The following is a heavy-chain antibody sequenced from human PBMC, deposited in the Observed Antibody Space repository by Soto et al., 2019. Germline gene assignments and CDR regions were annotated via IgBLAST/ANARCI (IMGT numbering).Heavy chain of an antibody. D-gene: IGHD3-16*01. Sequence: QLQLQASGSGLVKPSQTLSLTCVVSGDSIRGSPYSWTWIRQPPGKGLEWIGNIYHTGRTSYNPSLRSRVIMSVDRSKNQFSLKVNSVTAADTAVYYCARDRILIRFRGPTHYYGMDVWGQGTTVSVSS. CDR2: IYHTGRT. CDR1: GDSIRGSPYS. V-gene: IGHV4-30-2*01. CDR3: ARDRILIRFRGPTHYYGMDV. J-gene: IGHJ6*02.